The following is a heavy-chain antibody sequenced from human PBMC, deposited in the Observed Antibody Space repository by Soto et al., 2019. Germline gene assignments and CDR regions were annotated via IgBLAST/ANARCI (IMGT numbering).Heavy chain of an antibody. J-gene: IGHJ4*02. CDR2: IDPSDSYT. Sequence: ESLKISCKGSGYSFTSYWISWVRQMPGKGLEWMGRIDPSDSYTNYSPSFQGHVTISADKSISTAYLQWSSLKASDTAMYYCASPLRYDFWSGYVFDYWGQGTLVTVSS. V-gene: IGHV5-10-1*01. CDR3: ASPLRYDFWSGYVFDY. CDR1: GYSFTSYW. D-gene: IGHD3-3*01.